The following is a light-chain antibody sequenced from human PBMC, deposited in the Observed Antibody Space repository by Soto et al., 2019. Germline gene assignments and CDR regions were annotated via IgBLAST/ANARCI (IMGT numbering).Light chain of an antibody. J-gene: IGKJ5*01. V-gene: IGKV1-5*01. CDR1: QSISSW. CDR3: QQYNSYPYT. Sequence: DIQMTQSHSTLSASVGDRVTITCRASQSISSWLAWYQQKPGKAPKLLIYDASSLESGVPSRFSGSGSGTEFTLTISSLQPDDFATYYCQQYNSYPYTFGQGTRLESK. CDR2: DAS.